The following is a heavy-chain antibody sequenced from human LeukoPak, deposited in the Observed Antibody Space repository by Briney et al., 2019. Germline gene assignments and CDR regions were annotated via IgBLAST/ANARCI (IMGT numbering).Heavy chain of an antibody. CDR1: GGSISTYY. V-gene: IGHV4-4*07. Sequence: KPSETLSLTCTVSGGSISTYYWGWIRQPTGKGLEWIGRIYITGSTDYNPSLRSRVTMSVDTSKNQFSLKLSSVSAADTAVYYCARDDYGDFALDYWGQGTLVTVSS. CDR3: ARDDYGDFALDY. J-gene: IGHJ4*02. D-gene: IGHD4-17*01. CDR2: IYITGST.